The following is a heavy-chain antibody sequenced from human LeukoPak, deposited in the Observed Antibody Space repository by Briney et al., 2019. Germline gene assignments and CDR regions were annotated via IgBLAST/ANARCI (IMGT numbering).Heavy chain of an antibody. V-gene: IGHV4-31*03. CDR2: IYYSGTT. Sequence: PSETLSLTCTVSGVSISSGGYYWSWIRRHPGEGLEWIGFIYYSGTTYYNPSLRGRISISVDTSKNQFSLKLSSVTAADTAVYYCARGPRSGYSYWGQGTLVTVSS. CDR1: GVSISSGGYY. CDR3: ARGPRSGYSY. D-gene: IGHD3-22*01. J-gene: IGHJ4*02.